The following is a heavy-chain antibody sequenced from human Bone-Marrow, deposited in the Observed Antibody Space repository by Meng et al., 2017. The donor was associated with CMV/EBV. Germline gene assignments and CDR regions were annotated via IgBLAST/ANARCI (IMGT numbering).Heavy chain of an antibody. J-gene: IGHJ4*02. CDR1: GFTFDDYA. D-gene: IGHD6-6*01. Sequence: SLKISCAASGFTFDDYAMHWVRQAPGKGLEWVSGISWNSGSIGYADSVKGRFTISRDNAKNSLYLQMNSLRAEDTAVYYCASKRIAARGFDYWGQGTLVTVSS. CDR3: ASKRIAARGFDY. V-gene: IGHV3-9*01. CDR2: ISWNSGSI.